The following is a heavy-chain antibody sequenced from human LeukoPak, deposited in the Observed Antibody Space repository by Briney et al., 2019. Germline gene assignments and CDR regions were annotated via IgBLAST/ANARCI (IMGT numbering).Heavy chain of an antibody. V-gene: IGHV4-38-2*01. D-gene: IGHD2-21*01. CDR1: GYSISSGYY. CDR2: IYHSGST. CDR3: ARLKIDSYYMDV. Sequence: SETLSLTCAVSGYSISSGYYWGWIRQPPGKGLEWIGSIYHSGSTYYNPSLKSRVTISVHTSKNQFSLKLTSVTAADTAVYYCARLKIDSYYMDVWGKGTTVTVSS. J-gene: IGHJ6*03.